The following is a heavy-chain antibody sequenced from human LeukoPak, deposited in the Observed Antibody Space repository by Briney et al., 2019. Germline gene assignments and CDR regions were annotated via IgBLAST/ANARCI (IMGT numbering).Heavy chain of an antibody. D-gene: IGHD2-15*01. CDR2: ISSSGSTI. V-gene: IGHV3-48*03. CDR3: AKNGDRGAYCTGGTCYPYFYYYMDV. Sequence: GGSLRLSCAASGFTFSSYEMNWVRQAPGKGLEWVSYISSSGSTIYYADSVKGRFTISRDNAKNTLYLQMNSLRAEDTAIYYCAKNGDRGAYCTGGTCYPYFYYYMDVWGKGTTVTI. J-gene: IGHJ6*03. CDR1: GFTFSSYE.